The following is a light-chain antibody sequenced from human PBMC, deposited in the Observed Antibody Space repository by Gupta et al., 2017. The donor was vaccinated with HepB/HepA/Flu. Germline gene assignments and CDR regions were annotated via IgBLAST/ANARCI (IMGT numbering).Light chain of an antibody. CDR2: QDT. Sequence: SYELTQPPSVSVSPGQTASITCSGDKLGHKYVSWYQQKPGQSPVLVIYQDTKRPSGIPERFSGSISGNTDTLTISGTQAMDEADYYCQAWDSSTVVVGGGTKLTVL. CDR1: KLGHKY. J-gene: IGLJ2*01. V-gene: IGLV3-1*01. CDR3: QAWDSSTVV.